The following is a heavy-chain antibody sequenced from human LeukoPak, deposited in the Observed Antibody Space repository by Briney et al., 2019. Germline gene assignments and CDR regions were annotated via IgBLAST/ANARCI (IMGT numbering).Heavy chain of an antibody. CDR1: GYSISSGHW. CDR2: IHHGGST. V-gene: IGHV4-4*02. Sequence: SETLSLTCAVSGYSISSGHWWSWVRQPPGKGLEWIGEIHHGGSTNYNPSLKSRVTMSVDTSKNQFSLTLSSVTAVDTAVYYCARDYYSGSSLYYYYGMDVWGQGTTVTVSS. D-gene: IGHD3-10*01. CDR3: ARDYYSGSSLYYYYGMDV. J-gene: IGHJ6*02.